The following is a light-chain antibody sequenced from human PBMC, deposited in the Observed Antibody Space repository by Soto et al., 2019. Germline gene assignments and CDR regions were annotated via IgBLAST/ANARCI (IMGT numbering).Light chain of an antibody. Sequence: EIVMTQSPATLSVSPGERATLSCRASQSVSSNLAWYQQKPGHAPRLLIYGASTRATVIPARFSGSGSGTEFTLTISSLQSADFAVYYCQQYNNWPPVTFGQGTKVDI. J-gene: IGKJ1*01. V-gene: IGKV3-15*01. CDR1: QSVSSN. CDR2: GAS. CDR3: QQYNNWPPVT.